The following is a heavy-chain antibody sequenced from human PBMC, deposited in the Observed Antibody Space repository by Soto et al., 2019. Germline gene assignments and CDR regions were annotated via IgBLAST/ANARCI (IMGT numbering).Heavy chain of an antibody. J-gene: IGHJ3*02. CDR3: ERGTTPFSKAFNI. Sequence: ASVKVSCKASGYTFNSYGFSWVRQAPGQGLEWMGIINPSGGSTSYAQKFQGRVTMTRDTSTSTVYMELSSLRSEDTAVYYCERGTTPFSKAFNIGAQGTRVTVS. V-gene: IGHV1-46*02. CDR1: GYTFNSYG. CDR2: INPSGGST.